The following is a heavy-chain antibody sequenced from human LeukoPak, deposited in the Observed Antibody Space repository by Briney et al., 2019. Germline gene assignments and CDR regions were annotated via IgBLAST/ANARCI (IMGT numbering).Heavy chain of an antibody. Sequence: GGSLRLSCAASGFTFSTYAMTWVRQAPGKGLEWASTIATGAASTFYADSVKGRFSISRDNSMDMVYLQMNSLRAEDTAVYYCATDWWGDWGQGTLVTVSS. J-gene: IGHJ4*02. CDR3: ATDWWGD. CDR1: GFTFSTYA. CDR2: IATGAAST. D-gene: IGHD2-15*01. V-gene: IGHV3-23*01.